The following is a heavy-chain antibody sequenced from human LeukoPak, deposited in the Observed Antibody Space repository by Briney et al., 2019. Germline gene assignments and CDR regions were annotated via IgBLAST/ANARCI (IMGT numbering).Heavy chain of an antibody. CDR2: ISGSGVST. V-gene: IGHV3-23*01. CDR1: GFRFSSYA. CDR3: AREEVAGYDY. Sequence: GGSLRLSCAASGFRFSSYAMSWIRQAPGKGLEWVSAISGSGVSTYYADSVKGRFTISRDNSKNTLYLQMNSLRAEDTAVYYCAREEVAGYDYWGQGTLVTVSS. J-gene: IGHJ4*02. D-gene: IGHD6-19*01.